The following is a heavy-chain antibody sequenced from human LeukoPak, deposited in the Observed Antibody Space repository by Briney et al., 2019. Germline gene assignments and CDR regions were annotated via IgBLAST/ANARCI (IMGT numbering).Heavy chain of an antibody. Sequence: PSETLSLTCTVSGGSITSDYWSWIRQSPGKGLEWIGYFSYSGSTHYSPSLTSRVAISVDTSRNQFSLKLKSVTAADTAVYYCARHSVTAIFGVVTMGAFDIWGQGTMVTVSS. V-gene: IGHV4-59*08. CDR3: ARHSVTAIFGVVTMGAFDI. D-gene: IGHD3-3*01. J-gene: IGHJ3*02. CDR2: FSYSGST. CDR1: GGSITSDY.